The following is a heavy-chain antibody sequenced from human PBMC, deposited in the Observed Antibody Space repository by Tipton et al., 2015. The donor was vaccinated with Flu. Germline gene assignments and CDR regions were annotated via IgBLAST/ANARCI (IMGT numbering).Heavy chain of an antibody. D-gene: IGHD5-18*01. CDR3: ARGIRGYNYGYTGGYGED. Sequence: GSLRLSCAASGFTFSHYEMMWFRQAPGKGLEWVSFISTTGLSTYYLDPVKGRFTVSRDNAKNSLFLQMHSLRVEDTAIYYCARGIRGYNYGYTGGYGEDWGQGAPVTVSS. CDR1: GFTFSHYE. CDR2: ISTTGLST. V-gene: IGHV3-48*03. J-gene: IGHJ4*02.